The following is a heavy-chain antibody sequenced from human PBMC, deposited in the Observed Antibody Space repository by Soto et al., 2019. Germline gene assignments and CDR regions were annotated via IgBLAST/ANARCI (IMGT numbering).Heavy chain of an antibody. CDR1: GGSFSGYY. Sequence: SETLSLTCAVYGGSFSGYYWSWIRQPPGKGLEWIGEINHSGSTNYNPSLKSRVTISVDTSKNQFSLKLSSVTAADTAVYYCARAHPDIVVVVAAGRGVFDYWGQGTLVTVSS. CDR2: INHSGST. CDR3: ARAHPDIVVVVAAGRGVFDY. V-gene: IGHV4-34*01. D-gene: IGHD2-15*01. J-gene: IGHJ4*02.